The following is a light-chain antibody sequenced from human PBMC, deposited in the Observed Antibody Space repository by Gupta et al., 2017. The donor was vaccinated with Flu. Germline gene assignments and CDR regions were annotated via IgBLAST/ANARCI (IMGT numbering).Light chain of an antibody. Sequence: LGARASVTCKSSQNVLSSSNNKDYLPRSQQKAGQPPKLLIYWASTRESGVPDRFSGSGSGTDFTLTISSLQAEDVAVYYCQQYYGTPLTFGGWTKVESK. CDR1: QNVLSSSNNKDY. J-gene: IGKJ4*01. CDR3: QQYYGTPLT. V-gene: IGKV4-1*01. CDR2: WAS.